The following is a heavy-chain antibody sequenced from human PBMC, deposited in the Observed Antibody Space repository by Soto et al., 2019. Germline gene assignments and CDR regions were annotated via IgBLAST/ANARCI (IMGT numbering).Heavy chain of an antibody. CDR1: GFTFSSYS. CDR3: ARDLRPYYYDSSGYPVDAFDI. Sequence: GGSLRLSCAASGFTFSSYSMNWVRQAPGKGLEWVSSISSSSSYIYYADSVKGRFTISRDNAKNSLYLQMNSLRAEDTAVYYCARDLRPYYYDSSGYPVDAFDIWGQGTMVTVS. D-gene: IGHD3-22*01. CDR2: ISSSSSYI. J-gene: IGHJ3*02. V-gene: IGHV3-21*01.